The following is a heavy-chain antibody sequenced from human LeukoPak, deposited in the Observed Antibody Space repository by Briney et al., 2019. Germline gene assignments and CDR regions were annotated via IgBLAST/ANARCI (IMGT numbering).Heavy chain of an antibody. CDR2: IYYSGGT. Sequence: SETLSLTCTVSGXSISSYYWSWIRQPPGKGQEWIGYIYYSGGTDYNPSLKSRVTISVDTSKNQFSLKLRSVTAADTAVYYCARHVTISGPYDASDIWGQGTMVTVSP. J-gene: IGHJ3*02. D-gene: IGHD5-24*01. V-gene: IGHV4-59*08. CDR3: ARHVTISGPYDASDI. CDR1: GXSISSYY.